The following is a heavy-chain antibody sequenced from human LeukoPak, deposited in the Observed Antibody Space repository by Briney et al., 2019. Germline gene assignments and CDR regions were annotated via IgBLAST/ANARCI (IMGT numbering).Heavy chain of an antibody. V-gene: IGHV1-8*01. D-gene: IGHD5-12*01. CDR1: GYTFTSYD. J-gene: IGHJ4*02. CDR2: MNPNSGNT. Sequence: GASVKVSCKASGYTFTSYDINWLRQATGQGLEWMGWMNPNSGNTGYAQKFQGRVIMTRNTSMSTAYMELSSLRSEDTAVYYCAIRTPVDIVATLGERVKKGLDYWGQGTLVTVSS. CDR3: AIRTPVDIVATLGERVKKGLDY.